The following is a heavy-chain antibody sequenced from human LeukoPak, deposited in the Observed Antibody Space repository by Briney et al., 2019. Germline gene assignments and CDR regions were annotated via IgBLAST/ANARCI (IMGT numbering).Heavy chain of an antibody. CDR3: AREGDYDILTGYYFIDS. V-gene: IGHV4-30-2*01. CDR2: IYHSGNT. J-gene: IGHJ4*02. CDR1: GGSISSGGYS. D-gene: IGHD3-9*01. Sequence: SETLSLTCAVSGGSISSGGYSWSWIRQPPGKRLEWIGYIYHSGNTNYNPSLKSRVTISVDWSKNHFSLKLSSVTAADTAVYYCAREGDYDILTGYYFIDSWGQGTLVTVSS.